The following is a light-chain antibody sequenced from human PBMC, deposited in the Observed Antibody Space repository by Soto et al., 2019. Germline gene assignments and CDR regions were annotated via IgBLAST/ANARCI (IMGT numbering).Light chain of an antibody. CDR2: DES. CDR3: QQRSNWIT. V-gene: IGKV3-11*01. Sequence: EIVLTQSPGTLSLSPGDRSTLSCRAIQIVSRSLSWHQQKPGQTPRLLIYDESYRATRIPARFSGSGSATDFILTISSLEPEDFAIYYCQQRSNWITVGQGTRLEIK. CDR1: QIVSRS. J-gene: IGKJ5*01.